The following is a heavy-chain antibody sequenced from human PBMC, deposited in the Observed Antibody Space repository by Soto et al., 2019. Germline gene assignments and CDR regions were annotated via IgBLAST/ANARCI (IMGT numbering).Heavy chain of an antibody. Sequence: PGGSLRLSCTASGFTFSSYAMSWVRQAPGKGLEWVSAISGSGGSTCYADSVKGRFTISRDNAKNSLYLQMNSLRAEDTAVYYCARQGYNWNYGGSGPWGQGTLVTVSS. CDR2: ISGSGGST. D-gene: IGHD1-7*01. CDR3: ARQGYNWNYGGSGP. CDR1: GFTFSSYA. V-gene: IGHV3-23*01. J-gene: IGHJ5*02.